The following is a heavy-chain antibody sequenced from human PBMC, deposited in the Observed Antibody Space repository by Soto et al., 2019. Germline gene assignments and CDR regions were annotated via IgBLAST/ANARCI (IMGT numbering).Heavy chain of an antibody. V-gene: IGHV3-9*01. CDR1: GFTFDDYA. CDR3: AKGGYCSSTSCYVIDY. Sequence: EVQLVESGGDLVQPGRSLRLSCAASGFTFDDYAMHWVRQAPGKGLEWVSGISWNSGSIGYADSVKGRFTISRDNAKNSLYLQMNSLRAEDTALYYCAKGGYCSSTSCYVIDYWGQGTLVTVSS. CDR2: ISWNSGSI. J-gene: IGHJ4*02. D-gene: IGHD2-2*01.